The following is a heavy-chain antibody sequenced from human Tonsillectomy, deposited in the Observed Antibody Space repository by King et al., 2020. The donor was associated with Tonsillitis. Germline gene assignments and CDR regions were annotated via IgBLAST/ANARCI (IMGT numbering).Heavy chain of an antibody. V-gene: IGHV5-51*01. D-gene: IGHD2-21*01. Sequence: QLVQSGAEVKKPGESLKISCKGSRYSFTTYWIGWVRQMPGKGLEWMGIIYPGDSDTVYSPSFRGQVTISADKSISTAYLQWSSLKASDTASYSCARRRYRSAYCGNLNDAFDIWGPGTMVSVSP. CDR1: RYSFTTYW. CDR2: IYPGDSDT. CDR3: ARRRYRSAYCGNLNDAFDI. J-gene: IGHJ3*02.